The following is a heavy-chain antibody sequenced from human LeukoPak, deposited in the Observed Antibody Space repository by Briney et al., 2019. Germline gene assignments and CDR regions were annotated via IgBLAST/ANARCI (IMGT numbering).Heavy chain of an antibody. V-gene: IGHV1-2*02. Sequence: ASVKVSCKASGYTFTGYYMHWVRQAPGQGLEWMGWINPNSGGTNYAQKFQGRVTMTRDTSISTAYMDLSRLRSDDTAIYYCTRGSSSYYYYYYMDVWGKGTTVTVSS. D-gene: IGHD6-13*01. CDR2: INPNSGGT. J-gene: IGHJ6*03. CDR1: GYTFTGYY. CDR3: TRGSSSYYYYYYMDV.